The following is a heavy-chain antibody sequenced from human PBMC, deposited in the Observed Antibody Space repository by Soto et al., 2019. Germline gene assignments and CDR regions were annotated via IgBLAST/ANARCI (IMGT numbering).Heavy chain of an antibody. CDR1: GGTFSRYS. CDR2: IIPIFGIA. Sequence: SVKVSCKASGGTFSRYSITWVRQAPGHGLEWIGRIIPIFGIAGYAQKFQGRVTMTRDESTSTAYMELSSLRSEDTAVYYCARGGSLYWYLDLWGRGTLVTVSS. J-gene: IGHJ2*01. CDR3: ARGGSLYWYLDL. D-gene: IGHD1-26*01. V-gene: IGHV1-69*05.